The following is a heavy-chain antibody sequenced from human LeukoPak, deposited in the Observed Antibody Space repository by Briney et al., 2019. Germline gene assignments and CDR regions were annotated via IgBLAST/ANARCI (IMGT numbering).Heavy chain of an antibody. CDR3: AKVVYDFWSGYDY. CDR1: GFTFRSYA. Sequence: GGSLRLSCAASGFTFRSYAMNWVRQAPGKGLEWVSIISGSGDSTYYLDSVKGRFTISRDNSKNTLYLQMNSLRAEDTAVYYCAKVVYDFWSGYDYWGQGTLVTISS. V-gene: IGHV3-23*01. CDR2: ISGSGDST. D-gene: IGHD3-3*01. J-gene: IGHJ4*02.